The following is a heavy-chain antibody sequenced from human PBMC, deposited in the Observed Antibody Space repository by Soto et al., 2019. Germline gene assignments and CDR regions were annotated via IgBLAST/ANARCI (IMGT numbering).Heavy chain of an antibody. CDR2: IHTYNGNT. Sequence: QVQLVQSGAEVKKPGASVKVYCKASGYTFTDYGISWVRQAPGQGLEWMGWIHTYNGNTNYAQTVQGRVTMTTDSSTSTAYMELRSLRSDDTAVYYCARDAQYSSRWHPIDYWGQGTLVTVSS. D-gene: IGHD6-19*01. J-gene: IGHJ4*02. CDR1: GYTFTDYG. V-gene: IGHV1-18*01. CDR3: ARDAQYSSRWHPIDY.